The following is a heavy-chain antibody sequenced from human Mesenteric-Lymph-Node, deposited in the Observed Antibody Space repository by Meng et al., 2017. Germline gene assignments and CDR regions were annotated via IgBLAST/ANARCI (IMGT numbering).Heavy chain of an antibody. CDR1: GYTFTRYP. CDR2: INPSGGST. J-gene: IGHJ4*02. D-gene: IGHD2-15*01. CDR3: ARDGPRISRPLYYFDY. V-gene: IGHV1-46*01. Sequence: QVPMVQSGAELKKPGASVKVSCKASGYTFTRYPMNWVRQAPGQGLEWMGIINPSGGSTSYAQKFQGRVTMTRDTSTSTVYMELSSLRSEDTAVYYCARDGPRISRPLYYFDYWGQGTLVTVSS.